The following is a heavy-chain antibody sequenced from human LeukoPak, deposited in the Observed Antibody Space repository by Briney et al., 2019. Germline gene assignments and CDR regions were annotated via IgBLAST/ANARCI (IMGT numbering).Heavy chain of an antibody. Sequence: PSETLSLTCAVYRGSFSGYYWSWIRQPPGKGLEWIGEINHSGSTNYNPSLKSRVTMSVDTSKNQFSLKLSSVTATDTAVYFCASLRIGYCTSTSCLGWFESWGQGTLVTVSS. J-gene: IGHJ5*01. D-gene: IGHD2-2*01. CDR3: ASLRIGYCTSTSCLGWFES. V-gene: IGHV4-34*01. CDR1: RGSFSGYY. CDR2: INHSGST.